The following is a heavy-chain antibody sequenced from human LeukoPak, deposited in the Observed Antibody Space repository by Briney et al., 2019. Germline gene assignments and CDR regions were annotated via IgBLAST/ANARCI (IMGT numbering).Heavy chain of an antibody. CDR2: ISAYNGNT. D-gene: IGHD2-2*01. V-gene: IGHV1-18*01. CDR1: GYTFTSYG. CDR3: ARERGVVVPAAPELSPVLYYFDY. Sequence: ASVKVSCKASGYTFTSYGISWVRQAPGQGPEWMGWISAYNGNTNYAQKLQGRVTMTTDTSTSTAYMELRSLRSDDTAVYYCARERGVVVPAAPELSPVLYYFDYWGQGTLVTVSS. J-gene: IGHJ4*02.